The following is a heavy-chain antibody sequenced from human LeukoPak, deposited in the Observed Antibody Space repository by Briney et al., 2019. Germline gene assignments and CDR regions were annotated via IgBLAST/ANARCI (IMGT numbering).Heavy chain of an antibody. V-gene: IGHV3-30-3*01. J-gene: IGHJ6*02. CDR2: ISYDGSNK. D-gene: IGHD2-2*01. CDR1: GFTFSSYA. CDR3: ARDAGVVPAAIKIQYYGMDV. Sequence: GRSLRLSCAASGFTFSSYAMHWVRQAPGKGLEWVAVISYDGSNKYYADSVKGRFTISRDKSKNTLYLQMNSLRAEDTAVYYCARDAGVVPAAIKIQYYGMDVWGQGTTVTVSS.